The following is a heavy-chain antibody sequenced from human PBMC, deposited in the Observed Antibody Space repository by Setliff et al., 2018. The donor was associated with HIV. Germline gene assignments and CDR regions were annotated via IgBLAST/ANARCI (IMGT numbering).Heavy chain of an antibody. V-gene: IGHV1-3*04. D-gene: IGHD6-19*01. J-gene: IGHJ5*02. CDR3: AVDSGMALVGTSRRLDP. CDR1: GYTFTTYA. Sequence: ASVKVSCKASGYTFTTYAIHWVRQAPGQRLEWMGWINTGNGNTKYSQEFQGRVALTTDTSTRTAHMELRNLRSDDTAVYYCAVDSGMALVGTSRRLDPWGQGTLVTVSS. CDR2: INTGNGNT.